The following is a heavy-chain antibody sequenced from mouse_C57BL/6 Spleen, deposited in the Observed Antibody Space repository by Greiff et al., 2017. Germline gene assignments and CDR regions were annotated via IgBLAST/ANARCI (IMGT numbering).Heavy chain of an antibody. CDR3: AREEYGNYAMDY. CDR1: GYTFTSYW. Sequence: QVQLKQPGTELVKPGASVKLSCKASGYTFTSYWMHWVKQRPGQGLEWIGNINPSNGGTNYNEKFKSKATLTVDKSSSTAYMQLSSLTSEDSAVYYCAREEYGNYAMDYWGQGTSVTVSS. V-gene: IGHV1-53*01. CDR2: INPSNGGT. J-gene: IGHJ4*01. D-gene: IGHD2-10*02.